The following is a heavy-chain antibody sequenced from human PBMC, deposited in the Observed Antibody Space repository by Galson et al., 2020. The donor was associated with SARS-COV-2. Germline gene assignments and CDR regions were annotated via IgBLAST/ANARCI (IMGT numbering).Heavy chain of an antibody. CDR3: AKLDGYCSGGSCYAFAWGGRYFDY. V-gene: IGHV3-23*01. CDR2: ISGSGGST. CDR1: GFTFSSYA. Sequence: GGSLRLSCAASGFTFSSYAMSWVRQAPGKGLEWVSAISGSGGSTYYADSVKGRFTISRDNSKNTLYLQMNSLRAEDTAVYYCAKLDGYCSGGSCYAFAWGGRYFDYWGQGTLVTVSS. J-gene: IGHJ4*02. D-gene: IGHD2-15*01.